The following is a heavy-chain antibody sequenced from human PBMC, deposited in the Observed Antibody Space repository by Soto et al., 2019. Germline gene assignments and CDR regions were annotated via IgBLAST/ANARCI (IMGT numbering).Heavy chain of an antibody. V-gene: IGHV4-39*01. CDR1: GGSIRSTTYY. CDR3: ATHNWDLDP. Sequence: QLQLQESGPGLVKPSETLSLTCTVSGGSIRSTTYYWGWIRQPPGNGLEWIASIYYSGSTYYNPSLKGRVNISVDMSKNQFSLKLSSVTAADTAVYYCATHNWDLDPWGQGTLVTVSS. D-gene: IGHD1-7*01. J-gene: IGHJ1*01. CDR2: IYYSGST.